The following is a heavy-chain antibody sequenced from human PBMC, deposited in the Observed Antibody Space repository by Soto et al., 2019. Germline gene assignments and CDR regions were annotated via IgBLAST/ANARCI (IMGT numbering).Heavy chain of an antibody. CDR2: ISGSGGST. CDR1: GFTFSSYA. J-gene: IGHJ6*02. Sequence: GGSLRLSCAASGFTFSSYAMSWVRQAPGKGLEWVSAISGSGGSTYYADPVKGRFTISRDNSKNTRYLQMNSLRAEDTAVYYCAKDSTYDYSNYVVTVCMDVWGQGTTVTVSS. V-gene: IGHV3-23*01. D-gene: IGHD4-4*01. CDR3: AKDSTYDYSNYVVTVCMDV.